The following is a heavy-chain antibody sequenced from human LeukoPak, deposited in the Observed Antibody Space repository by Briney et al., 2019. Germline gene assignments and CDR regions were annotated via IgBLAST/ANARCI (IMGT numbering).Heavy chain of an antibody. CDR1: GGSFSGYY. Sequence: PSETLSLTCAVYGGSFSGYYWSWIRQPPGKGLEWIGEINHSGSTNYNPSLKSRVTISVDTSKNQFSLKLSSVTAADTAIYYCARARGPTDYGGDEIADFDYWGQGTLVTVSS. CDR3: ARARGPTDYGGDEIADFDY. V-gene: IGHV4-34*01. CDR2: INHSGST. D-gene: IGHD4-23*01. J-gene: IGHJ4*02.